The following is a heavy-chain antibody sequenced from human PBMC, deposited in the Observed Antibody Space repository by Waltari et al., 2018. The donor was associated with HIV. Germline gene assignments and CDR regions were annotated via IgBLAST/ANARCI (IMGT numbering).Heavy chain of an antibody. D-gene: IGHD1-26*01. CDR3: ARWEGYFDV. V-gene: IGHV4-34*01. Sequence: QQLGAALLKPADTLSLPCAVAVGPVSGPHWSWIRQSPGKGLEWIGEINHSGVPNYNSSLKSRVLISVDTSKNQFSLRLTSLTAADTSVYFCARWEGYFDVWGRGT. J-gene: IGHJ2*01. CDR1: VGPVSGPH. CDR2: INHSGVP.